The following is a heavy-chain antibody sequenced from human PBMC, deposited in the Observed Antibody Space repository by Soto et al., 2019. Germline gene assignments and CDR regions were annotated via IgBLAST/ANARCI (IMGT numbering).Heavy chain of an antibody. Sequence: GGFLRLSCVVSGFTFSSNHVNWVRQAPGKGLEWISYISSTYEIWYADSVKGRFTISRDNGRNSLFLQMSSLRDEDTAVYYCARDRDWAFDYWGLGTLVNVSS. CDR1: GFTFSSNH. J-gene: IGHJ4*02. CDR2: ISSTYEI. V-gene: IGHV3-48*02. D-gene: IGHD2-21*02. CDR3: ARDRDWAFDY.